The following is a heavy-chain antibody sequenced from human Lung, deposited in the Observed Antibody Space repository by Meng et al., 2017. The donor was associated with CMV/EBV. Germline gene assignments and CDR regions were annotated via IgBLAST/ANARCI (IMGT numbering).Heavy chain of an antibody. D-gene: IGHD7-27*01. CDR2: INPNTGGT. J-gene: IGHJ4*02. V-gene: IGHV1-2*02. CDR3: ARDDNWGPDY. CDR1: GYTFTGYY. Sequence: ASVXVSCKASGYTFTGYYIHWVRQAPGQGLEWMGWINPNTGGTNYAQNFQGRVTMTRDTSISAVYMELSRLRSDDTAVYYCARDDNWGPDYWGQGTLVTVSS.